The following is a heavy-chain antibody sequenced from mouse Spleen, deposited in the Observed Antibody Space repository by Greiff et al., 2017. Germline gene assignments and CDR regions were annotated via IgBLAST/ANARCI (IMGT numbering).Heavy chain of an antibody. D-gene: IGHD1-1*01. J-gene: IGHJ3*01. Sequence: VQLKESGAELVRPGASVKLSCTASGFNIKGYYMHWVKQRPEQGLEWIGRIDPEDGDTEYAPKFQGKATMTADTSSNTAYLQLSSLTSEDTAVYYCTTSYLFYYPFAYWGQGTLVTVSA. CDR1: GFNIKGYY. CDR3: TTSYLFYYPFAY. V-gene: IGHV14-1*01. CDR2: IDPEDGDT.